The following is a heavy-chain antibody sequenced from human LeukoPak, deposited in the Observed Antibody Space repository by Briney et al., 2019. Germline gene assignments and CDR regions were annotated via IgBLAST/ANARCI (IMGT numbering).Heavy chain of an antibody. J-gene: IGHJ4*02. V-gene: IGHV4-31*03. CDR3: ASLEAGAAIGIDY. D-gene: IGHD6-19*01. CDR1: GGPISSGGYY. CDR2: IYYSGST. Sequence: SQTLSLTCTVSGGPISSGGYYWSWIRQHPGKGLEWIGYIYYSGSTYYNPSLKSRVTISVDRSKNQFSLKLSSVTAADTAVYYCASLEAGAAIGIDYWGQGTLVTVSS.